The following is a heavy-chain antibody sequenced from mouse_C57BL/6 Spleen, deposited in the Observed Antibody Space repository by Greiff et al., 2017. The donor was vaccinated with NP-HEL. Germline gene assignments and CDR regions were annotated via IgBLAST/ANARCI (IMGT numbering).Heavy chain of an antibody. J-gene: IGHJ4*01. V-gene: IGHV1-18*01. CDR3: AREISWDYCSRNYAMDY. D-gene: IGHD1-1*01. Sequence: EVQLQQSGPELVKPGASVKIPCKASGYTFTDYNMDWVKQSHGKSLEWIGDINPNNGGTIYNQKFKGKATLTVDKSSSTAYMELRSLTSEDTAGYYCAREISWDYCSRNYAMDYWGQGTSVTVAS. CDR1: GYTFTDYN. CDR2: INPNNGGT.